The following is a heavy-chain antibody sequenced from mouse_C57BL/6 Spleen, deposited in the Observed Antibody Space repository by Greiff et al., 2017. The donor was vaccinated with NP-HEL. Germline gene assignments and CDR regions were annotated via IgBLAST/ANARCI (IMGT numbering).Heavy chain of an antibody. J-gene: IGHJ3*01. V-gene: IGHV1-15*01. CDR1: GYTFTDYE. CDR2: IDPETGGT. CDR3: TREASLFFAY. Sequence: LVESGAELVRPGASVTLSCKASGYTFTDYEMHWVKQTPVHGLEWIGAIDPETGGTAYNQKFKGKAILTADKSSSTAYMELRSLTSEDSAVYYCTREASLFFAYWGQGTLVTVSA. D-gene: IGHD3-2*02.